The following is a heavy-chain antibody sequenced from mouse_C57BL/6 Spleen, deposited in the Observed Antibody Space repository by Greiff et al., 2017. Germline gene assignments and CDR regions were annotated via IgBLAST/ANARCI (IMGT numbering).Heavy chain of an antibody. CDR3: TGSSGYDAMDY. CDR1: GFNIKDDY. Sequence: EVKLMESGAELVRPGASVKLSCTASGFNIKDDYMHWVKQRPEQGLEWIGWIDPENGDTEYASKFQGKATITADTSSNTAYLQLSSLTSEDTAVYYCTGSSGYDAMDYWGQGTSVTVSS. D-gene: IGHD3-2*02. V-gene: IGHV14-4*01. J-gene: IGHJ4*01. CDR2: IDPENGDT.